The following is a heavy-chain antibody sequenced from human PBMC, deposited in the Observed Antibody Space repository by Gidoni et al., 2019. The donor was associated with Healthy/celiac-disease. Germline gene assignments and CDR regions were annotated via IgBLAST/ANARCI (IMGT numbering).Heavy chain of an antibody. CDR1: GFTFSSYS. J-gene: IGHJ3*02. Sequence: EVQLVESGGGLVQPGGSLRLSCEASGFTFSSYSMNWVRQAPGKGLEWVSYISSSSSTIYYADSVKGRFTISRDNAKNSLYLQMNSLRDEDTAVYYCARGESSGWYGVFAFDIWGQGTMVTVSS. D-gene: IGHD6-19*01. CDR3: ARGESSGWYGVFAFDI. CDR2: ISSSSSTI. V-gene: IGHV3-48*02.